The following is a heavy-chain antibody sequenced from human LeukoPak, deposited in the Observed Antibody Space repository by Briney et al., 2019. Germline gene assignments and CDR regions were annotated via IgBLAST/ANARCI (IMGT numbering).Heavy chain of an antibody. J-gene: IGHJ5*01. V-gene: IGHV1-2*02. CDR3: ARMDLDGGDSIGFDS. CDR2: INPNIGDA. D-gene: IGHD2-21*02. Sequence: ASVKVSCKASGYTFTGYFMHWVRQAPGQGLEWMGWINPNIGDARYAQKFQGRVTMTRDRSINTAYMELSRLTSDDTAVYYCARMDLDGGDSIGFDSWGQGTLVTVPS. CDR1: GYTFTGYF.